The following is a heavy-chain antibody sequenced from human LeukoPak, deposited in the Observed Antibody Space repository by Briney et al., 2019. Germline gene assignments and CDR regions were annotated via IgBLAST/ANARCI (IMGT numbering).Heavy chain of an antibody. CDR3: VRDHNGTNSLDY. J-gene: IGHJ4*02. D-gene: IGHD1-7*01. CDR1: GFTFRNYW. CDR2: LRTDGDKR. Sequence: GGSLRLSCAASGFTFRNYWMHWVRQGPGGGLEWVSRLRTDGDKRSYAASVRDRFTISRDNAKNMLYLQMNSLRVEDTAVHYCVRDHNGTNSLDYWGQGTPVTVSS. V-gene: IGHV3-74*01.